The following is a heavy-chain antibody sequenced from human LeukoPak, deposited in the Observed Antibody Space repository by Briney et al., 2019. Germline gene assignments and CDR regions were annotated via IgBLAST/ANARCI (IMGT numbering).Heavy chain of an antibody. CDR1: GGTFSSYA. Sequence: SVKVSCKASGGTFSSYAISWVRRAPGQGLEWMGRIIPIRGIANYAQKVQGRVTINADKSTSTSYMERSSLRDEGTAVYYCARAGYYYDSRGYQHPFDSWGPGTLVTVSS. J-gene: IGHJ4*02. CDR2: IIPIRGIA. V-gene: IGHV1-69*04. D-gene: IGHD3-22*01. CDR3: ARAGYYYDSRGYQHPFDS.